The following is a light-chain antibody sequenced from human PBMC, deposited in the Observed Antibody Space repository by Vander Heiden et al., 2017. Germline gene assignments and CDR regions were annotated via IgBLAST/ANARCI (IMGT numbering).Light chain of an antibody. Sequence: FKPTQAHSVSDSLGKRVTISCSGRNGNIGSNYVYWYQQRPGTAPNPLIYEDDQRPSGVPDRFSGSIYSSSTSATLTRLRPEAEADYHCASQSSSRSGVVFGGGTKLTVL. CDR3: QSSSRSGVV. CDR1: NGNIGSNY. CDR2: EDD. V-gene: IGLV6-57*02. J-gene: IGLJ2*01.